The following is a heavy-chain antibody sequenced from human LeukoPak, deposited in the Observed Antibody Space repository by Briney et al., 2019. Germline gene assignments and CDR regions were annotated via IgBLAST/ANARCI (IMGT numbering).Heavy chain of an antibody. D-gene: IGHD4-17*01. J-gene: IGHJ4*02. CDR1: GYSFTSYW. CDR3: ARWDDYGDFRTSYYFDY. V-gene: IGHV5-51*01. CDR2: IYPGDSDT. Sequence: GESLQISCKGSGYSFTSYWVGWVRQMPGKGLEWMGIIYPGDSDTRYGPSFQGQVTISADKSISTAYLQWSSLKASDTAMYYCARWDDYGDFRTSYYFDYWGQGTLVTVSS.